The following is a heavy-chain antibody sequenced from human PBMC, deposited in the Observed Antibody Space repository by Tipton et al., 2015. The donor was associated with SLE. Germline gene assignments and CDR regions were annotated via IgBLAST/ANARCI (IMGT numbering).Heavy chain of an antibody. Sequence: TLSLTCDVSGYSMSSGHYWGWIRQPPGKGLEWIGSLYATGGGDYNPSLKSRVTISLDTSNNQFSLRLSSGTAADTAIYFGARAKRIIAVTGTSPHYFDSWGQGTLVTVSS. J-gene: IGHJ4*02. V-gene: IGHV4-38-2*01. CDR2: LYATGGG. D-gene: IGHD6-19*01. CDR3: ARAKRIIAVTGTSPHYFDS. CDR1: GYSMSSGHY.